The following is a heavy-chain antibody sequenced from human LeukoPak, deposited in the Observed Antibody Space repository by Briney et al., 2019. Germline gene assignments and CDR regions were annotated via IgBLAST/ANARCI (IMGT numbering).Heavy chain of an antibody. J-gene: IGHJ4*02. CDR2: INWNGGST. D-gene: IGHD6-13*01. Sequence: GGSLRLSCAASGFTFDDYGMSWVRQAPGKGLEWVSGINWNGGSTGYADSVKGRFTISRDNAKNSLYLQMNSLRAEDTALYHCAREGSSWSHYYFDYRGQGTLVTVSS. CDR1: GFTFDDYG. V-gene: IGHV3-20*01. CDR3: AREGSSWSHYYFDY.